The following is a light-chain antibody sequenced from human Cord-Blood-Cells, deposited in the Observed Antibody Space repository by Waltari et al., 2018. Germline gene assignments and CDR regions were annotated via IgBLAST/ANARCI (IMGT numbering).Light chain of an antibody. Sequence: QSALTQPASVSGSPGPSLTISCTGTSSDVGGYNYVSWYQQHPGKAPKLMIYDVSNRPSGVSNRFSGSKSGNTASLIISGLQAEDEADYYCSSYTGSSTYVFGTGTKVTVL. CDR3: SSYTGSSTYV. CDR2: DVS. V-gene: IGLV2-14*03. J-gene: IGLJ1*01. CDR1: SSDVGGYNY.